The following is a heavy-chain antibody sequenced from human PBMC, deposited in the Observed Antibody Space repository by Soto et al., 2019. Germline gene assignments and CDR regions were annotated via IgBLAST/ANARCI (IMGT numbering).Heavy chain of an antibody. CDR2: ISSSGSNI. CDR3: ARQGLYYYDSSGEVYYYGMDV. J-gene: IGHJ6*04. D-gene: IGHD3-22*01. CDR1: GFTFSSYE. V-gene: IGHV3-48*03. Sequence: EVQLVESGGGLVQPGGSLRLSCAASGFTFSSYEMNWVRQAPGKGLEWVSYISSSGSNIYYADSVKGRFTSSRDNATNSLCLRMNSMRAEDRAVYYCARQGLYYYDSSGEVYYYGMDVWGKGTTVTVSS.